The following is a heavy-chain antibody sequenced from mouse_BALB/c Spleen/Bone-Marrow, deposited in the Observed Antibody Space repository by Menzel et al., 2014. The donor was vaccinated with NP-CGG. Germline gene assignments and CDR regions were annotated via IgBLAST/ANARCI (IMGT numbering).Heavy chain of an antibody. CDR3: ASPYGNYDAMDY. J-gene: IGHJ4*01. CDR1: GYTFTSYW. D-gene: IGHD2-1*01. Sequence: VQLQESGAELVRPGVSVKLSCKASGYTFTSYWMQWVKQRPRQGLEWIGAIYPGDGDTRYTQKFRGKATLTADKSSNTAYMQLSSLTSEDSAVYFCASPYGNYDAMDYWGQGTSVTVSS. V-gene: IGHV1-87*01. CDR2: IYPGDGDT.